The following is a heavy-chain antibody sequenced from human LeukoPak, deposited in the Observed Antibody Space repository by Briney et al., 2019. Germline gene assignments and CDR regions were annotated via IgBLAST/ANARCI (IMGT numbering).Heavy chain of an antibody. CDR3: VKNWDY. V-gene: IGHV3-7*01. Sequence: PGGSLRLSCAASGFIFNSYWMSWVRQAPGKGLEWVANIRQDGSEKYYVGSVKGRFTISRDNAKNSLYLQMNSLRAEDTAVYYCVKNWDYWGQGSLVTVSS. D-gene: IGHD2/OR15-2a*01. CDR2: IRQDGSEK. CDR1: GFIFNSYW. J-gene: IGHJ4*02.